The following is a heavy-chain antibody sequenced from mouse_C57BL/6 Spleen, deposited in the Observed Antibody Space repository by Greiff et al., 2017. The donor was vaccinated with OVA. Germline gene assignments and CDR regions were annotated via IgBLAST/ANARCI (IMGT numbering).Heavy chain of an antibody. V-gene: IGHV1-82*01. CDR1: GYAFSSSW. Sequence: VQRVESGPELVKPGASVKISCKASGYAFSSSWMNWVKQRPGKGLEWIGRIYPGDGDTNYNGKFKGKATLTADKSSSTAYLQLSSLTSEDSAVYCCARSRRSPCDYWGQGTTLTVSS. CDR3: ARSRRSPCDY. CDR2: IYPGDGDT. J-gene: IGHJ2*01.